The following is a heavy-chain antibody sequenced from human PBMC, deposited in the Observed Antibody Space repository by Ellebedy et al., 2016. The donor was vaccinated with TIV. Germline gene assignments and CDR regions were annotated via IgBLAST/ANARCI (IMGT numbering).Heavy chain of an antibody. V-gene: IGHV3-43*01. Sequence: GESLKISXAAPGFTFRDYTMHWVRQALGKGLEWVSLIRWDGGNTYYADAVKGRFTISRDNSKNSLYLQMNSLRAEDTAVYYCAGDYYDSSPGIWGQGTMVTVSS. J-gene: IGHJ3*02. CDR2: IRWDGGNT. CDR1: GFTFRDYT. CDR3: AGDYYDSSPGI. D-gene: IGHD3-22*01.